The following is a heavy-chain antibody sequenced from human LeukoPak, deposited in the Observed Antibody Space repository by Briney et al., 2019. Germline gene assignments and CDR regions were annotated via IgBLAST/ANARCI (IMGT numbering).Heavy chain of an antibody. CDR3: ARNDSSAYDY. D-gene: IGHD2-15*01. V-gene: IGHV1-18*01. Sequence: ASLKVSCKASGYTFTSYGISWVRHAPGQGLEWMGWISAYNGYAKYAQNVQGRVTMPTDTSTTRAHMDLRSLRSDDTAVYYCARNDSSAYDYCGQGTLVTVSS. J-gene: IGHJ4*02. CDR2: ISAYNGYA. CDR1: GYTFTSYG.